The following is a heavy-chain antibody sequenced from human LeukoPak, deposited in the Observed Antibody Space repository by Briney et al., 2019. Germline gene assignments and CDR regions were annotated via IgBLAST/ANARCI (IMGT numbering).Heavy chain of an antibody. Sequence: GESLKISCKGSGYSFTSYWIGWVRQMPGKGLEWMRIIYPGDSDTRYSPSFQGQVTISADKSISTTYLQWTNLKASDTAMYYCARPTNYYSAIDVWGQGTTVTVSS. J-gene: IGHJ6*02. CDR2: IYPGDSDT. CDR1: GYSFTSYW. D-gene: IGHD2-8*01. CDR3: ARPTNYYSAIDV. V-gene: IGHV5-51*01.